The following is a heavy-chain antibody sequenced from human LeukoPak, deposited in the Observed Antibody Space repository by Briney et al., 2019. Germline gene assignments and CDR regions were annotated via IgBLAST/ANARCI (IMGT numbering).Heavy chain of an antibody. CDR1: GGTLNSYV. Sequence: ASVKVSCKASGGTLNSYVISWVRQAPGQGLEWMGLINPSGGSTSYAQKFQGRVTMTRDTSTSTVYMELSSLRSEDTAVYYCARRRHYYGSGRLFDYWGQGTLVTVSS. CDR3: ARRRHYYGSGRLFDY. V-gene: IGHV1-46*02. CDR2: INPSGGST. J-gene: IGHJ4*02. D-gene: IGHD3-10*01.